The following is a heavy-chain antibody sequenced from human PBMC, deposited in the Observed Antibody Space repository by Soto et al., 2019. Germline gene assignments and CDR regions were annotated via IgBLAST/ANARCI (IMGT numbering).Heavy chain of an antibody. CDR2: IIPILNIA. Sequence: QVQLVQSGAEVRKPGSSVKVSCKASGGTFSNHTISWVRQAPGQGLEWMGRIIPILNIANYAQKFEGRVTITADKSASTAYMEVSSLRSEDTAVYYCARVAEVGTVTNGFYYYMGVWGKGTTVTVSS. J-gene: IGHJ6*03. CDR3: ARVAEVGTVTNGFYYYMGV. D-gene: IGHD4-17*01. V-gene: IGHV1-69*02. CDR1: GGTFSNHT.